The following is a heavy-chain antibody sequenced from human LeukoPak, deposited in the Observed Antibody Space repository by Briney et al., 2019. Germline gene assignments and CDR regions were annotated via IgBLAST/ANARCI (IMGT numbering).Heavy chain of an antibody. CDR1: GGSISYYY. Sequence: SETLSLTCTVSGGSISYYYWSWIRQSPGKGLEWIGYIYYSGTTNYNPSLKSRVTISVDTSKNQFSLQLRSVTAADTAVYYCAREDPQTTVPEGMDVWGQGTTVTASS. V-gene: IGHV4-59*01. D-gene: IGHD4-17*01. CDR2: IYYSGTT. CDR3: AREDPQTTVPEGMDV. J-gene: IGHJ6*02.